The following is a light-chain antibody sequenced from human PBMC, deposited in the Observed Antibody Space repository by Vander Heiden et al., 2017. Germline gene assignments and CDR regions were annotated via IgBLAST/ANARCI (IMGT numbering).Light chain of an antibody. CDR3: QQTARIPLT. CDR1: QSITSY. J-gene: IGKJ4*01. CDR2: AAS. Sequence: IHLTHFPSSLSPSLSPIFTLPFRASQSITSYLNWYQQKPGKAPKLLMYAASNLQSGVPSRFSGSGSGTDFTLTISSLQPEDFATYHCQQTARIPLTFGGGTKVEIK. V-gene: IGKV1-39*01.